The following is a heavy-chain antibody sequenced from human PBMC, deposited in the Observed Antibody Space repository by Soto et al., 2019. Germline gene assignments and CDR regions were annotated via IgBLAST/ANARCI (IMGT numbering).Heavy chain of an antibody. Sequence: SVKVSCKASGGTFSSYAISWVRQAPGQGLEWMGGITPIFGTANYAQKFQGRVTITADESTSTAYMELSSLRSEDTAVYYCAREEMATTSHRFDYWGHGTLVTVSS. D-gene: IGHD5-12*01. CDR3: AREEMATTSHRFDY. CDR1: GGTFSSYA. J-gene: IGHJ4*01. CDR2: ITPIFGTA. V-gene: IGHV1-69*13.